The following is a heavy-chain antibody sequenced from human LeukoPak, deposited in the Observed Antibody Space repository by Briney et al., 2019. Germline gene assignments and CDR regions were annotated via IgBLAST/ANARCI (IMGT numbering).Heavy chain of an antibody. J-gene: IGHJ6*03. CDR1: GFTFSTYS. V-gene: IGHV3-48*01. Sequence: GGSLRLSCATSGFTFSTYSMNWVRQAPGKGLEWVSFISSSGSTIYYADSVKGRFTISRDNAKNSLYLQMTGLRAEDTAVYSCARDDSGYSSGQRDYYYYMDVWGRGTTVTVSS. CDR3: ARDDSGYSSGQRDYYYYMDV. CDR2: ISSSGSTI. D-gene: IGHD6-19*01.